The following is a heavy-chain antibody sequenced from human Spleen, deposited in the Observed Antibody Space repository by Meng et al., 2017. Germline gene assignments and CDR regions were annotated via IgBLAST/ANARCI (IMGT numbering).Heavy chain of an antibody. D-gene: IGHD1-26*01. CDR3: ATLPTTDYFDY. CDR2: ISSSSSYI. V-gene: IGHV3-21*06. Sequence: GESLKISCAASGFTFSSYSMNWVRQAPGKGLEWVSSISSSSSYIYYADSVKGRFTISRDNAKNSLYLQMNSLRAEDTAIYYCATLPTTDYFDYWGQGTLVTVSS. J-gene: IGHJ4*02. CDR1: GFTFSSYS.